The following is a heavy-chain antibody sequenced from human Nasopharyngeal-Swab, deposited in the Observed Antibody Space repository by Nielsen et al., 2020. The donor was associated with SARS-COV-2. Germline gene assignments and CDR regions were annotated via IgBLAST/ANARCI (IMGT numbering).Heavy chain of an antibody. J-gene: IGHJ4*02. CDR3: ARLDPFGSEDK. CDR2: ILVNRYT. Sequence: SETLSLTCTVSGGSINSSRHRWGWIRQPPGKGLEWIGQILVNRYTEYHPSVRGRITVYADTSENSFSLRLSSVTAADTAVYYCARLDPFGSEDKWGQGTLVTVSS. V-gene: IGHV4-39*02. D-gene: IGHD3-3*01. CDR1: GGSINSSRHR.